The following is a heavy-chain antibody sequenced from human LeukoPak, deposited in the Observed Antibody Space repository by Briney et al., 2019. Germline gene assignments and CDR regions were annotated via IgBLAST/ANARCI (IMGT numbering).Heavy chain of an antibody. CDR2: ISGNGEMT. V-gene: IGHV3-23*01. CDR1: GFTFSTYA. J-gene: IGHJ4*02. CDR3: ARGSAVSSFEGRL. Sequence: GSLTLSCAVSGFTFSTYARTWLRQAPGKGLEWISVISGNGEMTNYVDSVRGRITISKDNSKNTLHLQMNSLRAEDTALYYCARGSAVSSFEGRLWGQGTLVTVSS. D-gene: IGHD3-10*01.